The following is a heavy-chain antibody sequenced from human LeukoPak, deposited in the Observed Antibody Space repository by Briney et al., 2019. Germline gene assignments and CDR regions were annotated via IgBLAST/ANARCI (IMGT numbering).Heavy chain of an antibody. CDR3: AKDVGKWESLHFFDY. J-gene: IGHJ4*02. CDR1: GFTLSTNA. CDR2: ISGSGAST. V-gene: IGHV3-23*01. D-gene: IGHD1-26*01. Sequence: GGSLRLSCLTSGFTLSTNAMSWVRQAPGKGMEWISGISGSGASTYYADSVKGRFTISRDDSRNTLYLQMNSLRGDDTAVYYCAKDVGKWESLHFFDYWGQGTLVTVSS.